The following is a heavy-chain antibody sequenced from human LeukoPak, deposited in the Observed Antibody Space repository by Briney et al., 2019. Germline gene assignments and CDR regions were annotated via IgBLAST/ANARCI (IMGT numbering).Heavy chain of an antibody. CDR2: INHRGST. Sequence: PSETLSLTCAVYGGSFSGYHWSWIRQPPGKGLEWVGEINHRGSTNYNPSLKSRVTISVDTSKNQFSLKLSSVTAADTAVCYCARGNYDYFDYWGQGTLVAVSS. J-gene: IGHJ4*02. V-gene: IGHV4-34*01. CDR1: GGSFSGYH. D-gene: IGHD1-7*01. CDR3: ARGNYDYFDY.